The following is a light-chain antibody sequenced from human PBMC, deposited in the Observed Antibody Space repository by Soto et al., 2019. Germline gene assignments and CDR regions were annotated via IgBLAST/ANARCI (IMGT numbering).Light chain of an antibody. J-gene: IGLJ3*02. CDR1: SSNIGAGYD. CDR3: QSYDSSLSGWV. Sequence: QPVLTQPPSVSGAPGQRVTISCTGSSSNIGAGYDVHWYQQLPGTAPKLLIYGNNNRPSGVPDRFSGSKSGTSASLAITGLQAEEEADDYCQSYDSSLSGWVFGGGTKLTVL. V-gene: IGLV1-40*01. CDR2: GNN.